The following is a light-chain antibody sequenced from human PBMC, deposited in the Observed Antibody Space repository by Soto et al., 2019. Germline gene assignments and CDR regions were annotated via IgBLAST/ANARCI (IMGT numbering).Light chain of an antibody. V-gene: IGKV3-11*01. CDR3: HHRSNWPPIT. CDR1: QGIGDT. CDR2: DAS. Sequence: EIVMTQSPATLSVSPGEGATLSCRASQGIGDTLAWYQQKPGQAPRLLIYDASNRATGIPARFSGSGSGTDFTLTISSLEPEDFAVYYCHHRSNWPPITFGQGTRLEIK. J-gene: IGKJ5*01.